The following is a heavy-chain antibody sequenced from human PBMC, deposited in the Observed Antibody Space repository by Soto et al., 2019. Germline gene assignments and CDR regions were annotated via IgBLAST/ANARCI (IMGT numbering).Heavy chain of an antibody. J-gene: IGHJ4*02. CDR2: ISTSSTYI. V-gene: IGHV3-21*01. CDR1: GFTLSAYS. D-gene: IGHD6-19*01. CDR3: ARGISVTFDY. Sequence: PGGSLRLSCAASGFTLSAYSINWVRQTPGKGLEWVSSISTSSTYIHYADSVRGRFTISRDNAKNSLYLQMNSLRAEDTAVYYCARGISVTFDYWGQGTLVTVSS.